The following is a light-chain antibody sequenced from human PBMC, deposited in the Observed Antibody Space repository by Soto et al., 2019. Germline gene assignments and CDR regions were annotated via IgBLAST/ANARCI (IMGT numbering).Light chain of an antibody. V-gene: IGKV1-39*01. Sequence: DIQMTQSPSSLSASVGDRVTITCRASQSISSYLNWYQQKPGKAPKLLIYAASSLQSGVPSRFSGSGSGTDFTLTISSLQPEDFATYYCQQNYSTPLTFGRGTKVEIK. CDR2: AAS. CDR1: QSISSY. CDR3: QQNYSTPLT. J-gene: IGKJ1*01.